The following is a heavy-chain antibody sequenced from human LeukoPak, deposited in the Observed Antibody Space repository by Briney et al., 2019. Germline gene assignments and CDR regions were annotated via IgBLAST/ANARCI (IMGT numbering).Heavy chain of an antibody. V-gene: IGHV3-30-3*01. J-gene: IGHJ4*02. D-gene: IGHD3-22*01. CDR3: ARATYYDNSDYYRYHTYFDY. Sequence: GRSLRLSCAASGFTFSSSAMHWVRQAPGKGLEWVAVISYDGSNKYFADSVKGRLSISRDNSKNTLYLQMNSLRTEDTAVYYCARATYYDNSDYYRYHTYFDYWGQGTLVTVSS. CDR2: ISYDGSNK. CDR1: GFTFSSSA.